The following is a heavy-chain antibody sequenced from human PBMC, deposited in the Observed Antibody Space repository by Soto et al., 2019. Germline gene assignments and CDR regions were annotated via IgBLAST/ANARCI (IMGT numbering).Heavy chain of an antibody. J-gene: IGHJ3*02. CDR3: ARLELSDAFDM. CDR2: IDPSDSYT. CDR1: GYRFTSYW. Sequence: GESLKISCEGSGYRFTSYWINWVRQLPGKGLEWMGKIDPSDSYTSYNPSFQGHVTISADKSINTAYLQWSGLKASDTAMYYCARLELSDAFDMWGQGTMVT. V-gene: IGHV5-10-1*01. D-gene: IGHD1-1*01.